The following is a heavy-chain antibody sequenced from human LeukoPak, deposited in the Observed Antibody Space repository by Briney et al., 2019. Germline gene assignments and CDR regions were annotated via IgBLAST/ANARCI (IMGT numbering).Heavy chain of an antibody. Sequence: ASVKVSCTASGYIFTGYFIHWVRQAPGQGPEWMGRINPNSGGTNYAQDFQGRVTMTRDTSISTAYMELSRLRSDDTAVYYCARSADHDFWSGYSPLELDYGMDVWGQGTTVTVSS. D-gene: IGHD3-3*01. CDR1: GYIFTGYF. CDR2: INPNSGGT. J-gene: IGHJ6*02. V-gene: IGHV1-2*06. CDR3: ARSADHDFWSGYSPLELDYGMDV.